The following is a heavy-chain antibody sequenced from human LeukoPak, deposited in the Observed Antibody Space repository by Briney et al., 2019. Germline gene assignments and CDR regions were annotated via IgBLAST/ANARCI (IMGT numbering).Heavy chain of an antibody. CDR3: ARSKRSYYDSSGYEFDAFDI. Sequence: SETLSLTCTVPGGSISSNYRSWIRQPARTGLEWIGRIYTSVSTNYNQSLNSRVTMSVDTSKNQFSLKLSSVTAADTAVYYCARSKRSYYDSSGYEFDAFDIWGQGTMVTVSS. J-gene: IGHJ3*02. V-gene: IGHV4-4*07. D-gene: IGHD3-22*01. CDR2: IYTSVST. CDR1: GGSISSNY.